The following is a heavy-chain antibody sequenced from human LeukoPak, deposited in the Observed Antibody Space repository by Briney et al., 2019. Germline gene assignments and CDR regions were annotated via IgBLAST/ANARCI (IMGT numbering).Heavy chain of an antibody. D-gene: IGHD3-22*01. CDR2: IKQDGSEK. CDR1: GFTFTSYW. J-gene: IGHJ5*02. CDR3: ARAHITYDSSGYYYVDWFDP. V-gene: IGHV3-7*01. Sequence: PGGSLRLSCAASGFTFTSYWMSWVRLAPGKGLECVANIKQDGSEKYYVDSVKGRFTISRDNAKNSLYLQMNSLRAEDTAVYYCARAHITYDSSGYYYVDWFDPWGQGTLVTVSS.